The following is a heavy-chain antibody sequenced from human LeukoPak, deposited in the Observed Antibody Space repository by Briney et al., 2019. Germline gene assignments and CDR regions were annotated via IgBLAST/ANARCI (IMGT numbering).Heavy chain of an antibody. CDR3: AREKRASGHPFDY. CDR2: IYYSGST. J-gene: IGHJ4*02. V-gene: IGHV4-39*07. D-gene: IGHD1-26*01. Sequence: SETLSLTCTVSGGSISSSSYYWGWIRQPPGTGLEWIGSIYYSGSTYYNPSLKSRVTISVDTSKNQFSLKLSSVTAADTAVYYCAREKRASGHPFDYWGQGTLVTVSS. CDR1: GGSISSSSYY.